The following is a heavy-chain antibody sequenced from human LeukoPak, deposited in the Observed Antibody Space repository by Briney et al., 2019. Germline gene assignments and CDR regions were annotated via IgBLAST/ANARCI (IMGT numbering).Heavy chain of an antibody. CDR1: GFTFSSYG. CDR2: IRYDGSNK. Sequence: PGGSLRLSCAASGFTFSSYGMHWVRQAPGKGLEWVAFIRYDGSNKYYADSVKGRLTISRDNSKNTLYLQMNSLRAEDTAVYYCAAYCGGDCYPDNYFDYWGQGTLVTVSS. V-gene: IGHV3-30*02. D-gene: IGHD2-21*02. J-gene: IGHJ4*02. CDR3: AAYCGGDCYPDNYFDY.